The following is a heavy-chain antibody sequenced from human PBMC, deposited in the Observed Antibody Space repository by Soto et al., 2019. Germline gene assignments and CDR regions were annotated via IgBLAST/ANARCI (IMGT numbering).Heavy chain of an antibody. CDR3: ARQFVVVPAAIYYYYMDV. V-gene: IGHV4-39*01. CDR2: IYYSGST. Sequence: LETLSLTSTVPCGAISRSSYYWGWIRQPPGEGLEWIGSIYYSGSTYYNPSLKSRVTISVDTSKNQFSLKLSSVTAADTAVYYCARQFVVVPAAIYYYYMDVWGKGTTVTAP. CDR1: CGAISRSSYY. D-gene: IGHD2-2*01. J-gene: IGHJ6*03.